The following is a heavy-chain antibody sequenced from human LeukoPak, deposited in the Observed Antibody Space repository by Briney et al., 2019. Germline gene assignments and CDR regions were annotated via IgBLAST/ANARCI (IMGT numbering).Heavy chain of an antibody. CDR2: ISTTGGTI. Sequence: PGGSLRLSCAASRFTFSAYYMSWIRQAPGKGLEWVSYISTTGGTIYYADSVKGRFTISRDNVKNSLYLQMNSLRAEDTAVYYCARSLAASTGYDYIDYWGQGTLVTVSS. CDR1: RFTFSAYY. CDR3: ARSLAASTGYDYIDY. D-gene: IGHD5-12*01. J-gene: IGHJ4*02. V-gene: IGHV3-11*01.